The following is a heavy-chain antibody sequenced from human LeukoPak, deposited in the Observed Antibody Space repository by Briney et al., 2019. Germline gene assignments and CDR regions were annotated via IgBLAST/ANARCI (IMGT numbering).Heavy chain of an antibody. V-gene: IGHV4-34*01. CDR2: INHSGST. J-gene: IGHJ4*02. D-gene: IGHD3-9*01. CDR1: GGSFSGYY. Sequence: SETLSLTGAVYGGSFSGYYWSWIRQPPGKGLEWIGEINHSGSTNYNPSLKSRVTIAVDTSKNQFSLKLSSVTAADTAVYYCARGGYDILTGYYTGEYYFDYWGQGTLVTVSS. CDR3: ARGGYDILTGYYTGEYYFDY.